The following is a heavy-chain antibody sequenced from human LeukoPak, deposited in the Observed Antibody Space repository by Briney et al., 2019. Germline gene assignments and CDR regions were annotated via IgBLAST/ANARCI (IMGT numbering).Heavy chain of an antibody. CDR3: ARDRGYYDSSGYSDAFDI. J-gene: IGHJ3*02. D-gene: IGHD3-22*01. V-gene: IGHV3-21*01. CDR1: GFTFSSYS. Sequence: GGSLRLSCAASGFTFSSYSMNWVRQAPGKGLEWVSSISSSSSYIYYADSVKGRFTISRDNAKNSLYLQMNSLRAEDTAVYYCARDRGYYDSSGYSDAFDIWGQGTMVTVSS. CDR2: ISSSSSYI.